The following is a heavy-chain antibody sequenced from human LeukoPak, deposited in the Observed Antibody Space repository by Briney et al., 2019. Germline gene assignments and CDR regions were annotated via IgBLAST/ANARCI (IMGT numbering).Heavy chain of an antibody. V-gene: IGHV3-30*03. CDR3: ARDWIWVFDY. J-gene: IGHJ4*02. CDR1: GFTFSSYG. D-gene: IGHD2-2*03. Sequence: GRSLRLSCVASGFTFSSYGMHWVRQAPGKGLEWVAVISYDGSNKYYADSVKGRFTISRDNYKNTLYLQMNSLRAEDTAVYYCARDWIWVFDYWGRGTLVSVSS. CDR2: ISYDGSNK.